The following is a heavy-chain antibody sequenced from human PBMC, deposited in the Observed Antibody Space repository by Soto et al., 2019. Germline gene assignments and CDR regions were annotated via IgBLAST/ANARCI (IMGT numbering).Heavy chain of an antibody. D-gene: IGHD3-22*01. Sequence: PVGSLRLSCAASGFTFSSYGMHWVRQAPGKGLEWVAVISYDGSNKYYADSVKGRFTISRDNSKNTLFLQMNSLRAEDTAVYYCARGHYYDSSPSGAFDIWGQGTMVTVSS. V-gene: IGHV3-30*03. CDR1: GFTFSSYG. J-gene: IGHJ3*02. CDR2: ISYDGSNK. CDR3: ARGHYYDSSPSGAFDI.